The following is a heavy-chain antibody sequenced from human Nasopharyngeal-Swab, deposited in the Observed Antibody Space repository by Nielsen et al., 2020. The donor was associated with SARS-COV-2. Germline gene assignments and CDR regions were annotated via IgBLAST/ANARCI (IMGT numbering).Heavy chain of an antibody. D-gene: IGHD1-1*01. CDR3: ARGGNWQFDS. Sequence: SETLSLTCAVSGGSTGSDYWWTWVRQPPGRGLEWIGEIHHSGTINYNPSLKSRVTLLVDKSKNHFSLSLNSVTAADTAVYYCARGGNWQFDSWGQGTLVTVSS. V-gene: IGHV4-4*02. CDR1: GGSTGSDYW. J-gene: IGHJ4*02. CDR2: IHHSGTI.